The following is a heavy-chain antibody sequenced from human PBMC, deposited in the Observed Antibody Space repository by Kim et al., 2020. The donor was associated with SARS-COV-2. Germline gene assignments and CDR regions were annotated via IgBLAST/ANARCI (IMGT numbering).Heavy chain of an antibody. CDR1: GGSISSGGYS. V-gene: IGHV4-30-2*01. CDR3: ARVKVSYFDY. J-gene: IGHJ4*02. CDR2: IYHSGST. Sequence: SETLSLTCAVSGGSISSGGYSWSWIRQPPGKGLEWIGYIYHSGSTYYNPSLKSRVTISVDRSKNQFSLKLSSVTAADTAVYYCARVKVSYFDYWGQGTLV.